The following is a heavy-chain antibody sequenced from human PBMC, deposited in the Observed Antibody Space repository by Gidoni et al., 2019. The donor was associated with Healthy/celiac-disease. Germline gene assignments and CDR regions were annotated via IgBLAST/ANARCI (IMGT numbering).Heavy chain of an antibody. J-gene: IGHJ3*02. CDR1: GYSFTSYW. CDR2: IYPGDSDT. CDR3: ARGADRITIFGVVPGDAFDI. Sequence: EVQLVQSGAEVKKPGESLKISCKGSGYSFTSYWIGWVRQMHGKGLEWMGIIYPGDSDTRYSPSFQGQVTISADKSISTAYLQWSSLKASDTAMYYCARGADRITIFGVVPGDAFDIWGQGTMVTVSS. V-gene: IGHV5-51*03. D-gene: IGHD3-3*01.